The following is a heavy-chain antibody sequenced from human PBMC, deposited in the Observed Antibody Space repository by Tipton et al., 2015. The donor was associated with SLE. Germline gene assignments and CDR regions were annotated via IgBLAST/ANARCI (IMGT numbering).Heavy chain of an antibody. CDR3: TRVVTVAGSGYYYYYYMDV. V-gene: IGHV3-49*04. CDR2: IRSKAYGGTT. J-gene: IGHJ6*03. CDR1: GFTFGDYA. Sequence: SLRLSCTASGFTFGDYAMSWVRQAPGKGLEWVGFIRSKAYGGTTEYAASVKGRFTISRDDSKSIAYLQMNSLKTEDTAVYYCTRVVTVAGSGYYYYYYMDVWGKGTTVTVSS. D-gene: IGHD6-19*01.